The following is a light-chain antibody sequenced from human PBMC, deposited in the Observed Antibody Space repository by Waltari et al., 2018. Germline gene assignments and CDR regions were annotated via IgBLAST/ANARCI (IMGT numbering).Light chain of an antibody. Sequence: QAVLTQPPSVSGAPGQRVTISCTGSSSNIGAGYDVHWYQQFSGTAPKLLIYGNNNRPSGGPDRFSGSKSGTSASLAITGLQAEDEADYYCQSYDRSHVVFGGGTKLTVL. CDR2: GNN. CDR3: QSYDRSHVV. V-gene: IGLV1-40*01. J-gene: IGLJ2*01. CDR1: SSNIGAGYD.